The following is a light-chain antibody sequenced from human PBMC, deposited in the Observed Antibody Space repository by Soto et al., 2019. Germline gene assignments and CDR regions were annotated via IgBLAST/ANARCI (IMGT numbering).Light chain of an antibody. J-gene: IGKJ5*01. V-gene: IGKV3D-15*01. CDR3: QQYNNWPVT. Sequence: ELVLTQSPATLSVSPGERATLSCRASQSVSSNLACYQQKPGQAPRLLIYVASTRATGIPARFSGSGSGTEFTLTISSLQSEDFAVYYFQQYNNWPVTFGQGTRLEIK. CDR2: VAS. CDR1: QSVSSN.